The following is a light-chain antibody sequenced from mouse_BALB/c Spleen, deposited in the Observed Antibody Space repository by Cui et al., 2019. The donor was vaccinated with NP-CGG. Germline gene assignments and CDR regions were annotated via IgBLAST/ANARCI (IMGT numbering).Light chain of an antibody. Sequence: QAVVTQESALTTSPGETVTLTCRSSTRAVTTTNYANWVQEKPDHLFTGLIGGTNNRAPGVPARFSGSLIGNRAALIITGAQTEDEAIYFCALWYSNHWVFGGGTKLTVL. CDR2: GTN. J-gene: IGLJ1*01. CDR3: ALWYSNHWV. V-gene: IGLV1*01. CDR1: TRAVTTTNY.